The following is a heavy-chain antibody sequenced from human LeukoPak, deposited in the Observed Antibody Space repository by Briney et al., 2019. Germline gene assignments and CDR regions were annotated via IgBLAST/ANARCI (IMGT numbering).Heavy chain of an antibody. Sequence: GGSLRLSCAASGFTVSSNYMSWVRQAPGKGLEWVANIKQDGNEKYYVDSVKGRFTISRDNAKNSLYLQMSSLRAEDTAVYYCARTDAFDIWGQGTMVTVSS. CDR3: ARTDAFDI. J-gene: IGHJ3*02. V-gene: IGHV3-7*01. CDR1: GFTVSSNY. CDR2: IKQDGNEK.